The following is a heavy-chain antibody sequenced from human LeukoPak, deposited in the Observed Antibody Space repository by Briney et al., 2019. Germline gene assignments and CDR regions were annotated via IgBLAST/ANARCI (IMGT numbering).Heavy chain of an antibody. CDR3: ARDSMGYYDSSGYSDY. CDR2: IWYDGSNK. D-gene: IGHD3-22*01. V-gene: IGHV3-33*01. J-gene: IGHJ4*02. CDR1: GFTFSSYG. Sequence: GGSLRLSCAASGFTFSSYGMHWVRQAPGKGLEWVAVIWYDGSNKHYADSVKGRFTISRDNSKNTLYLQMNSLRAEDTAVYYCARDSMGYYDSSGYSDYWGQGTLVTVSS.